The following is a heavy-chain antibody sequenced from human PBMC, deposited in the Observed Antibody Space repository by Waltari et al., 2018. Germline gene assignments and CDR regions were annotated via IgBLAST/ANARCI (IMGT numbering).Heavy chain of an antibody. D-gene: IGHD3-16*01. V-gene: IGHV3-48*04. J-gene: IGHJ3*02. CDR3: ARDQGEFGAFDI. Sequence: EVQLVESGGGLVQPGGSLRLSCAASGFTFSSYSMNWVRQAPGKGLEWVSYISSSSTIYYADSVKGRFTISRDNAKNSLYLQMNSLRAEDTAVYYCARDQGEFGAFDIWGQGTMVTVSS. CDR1: GFTFSSYS. CDR2: ISSSSTI.